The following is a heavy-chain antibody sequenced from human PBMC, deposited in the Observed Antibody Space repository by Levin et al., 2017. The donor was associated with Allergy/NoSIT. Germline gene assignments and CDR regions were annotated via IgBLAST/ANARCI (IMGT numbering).Heavy chain of an antibody. CDR1: GFTFSNNW. CDR2: IKQDGSEK. Sequence: GGSLRLSCVTSGFTFSNNWMSWVRQAPGKGLEWVASIKQDGSEKYYVDSVKGRFTISRDNAKDSLYLQMNSLRAEDTAVYYCVVGGTTFSYWGQGTLATVSS. J-gene: IGHJ4*02. D-gene: IGHD1-26*01. V-gene: IGHV3-7*01. CDR3: VVGGTTFSY.